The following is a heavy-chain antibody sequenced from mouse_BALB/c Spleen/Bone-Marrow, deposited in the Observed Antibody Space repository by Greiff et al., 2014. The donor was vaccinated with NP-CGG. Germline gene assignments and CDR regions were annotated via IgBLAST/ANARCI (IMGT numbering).Heavy chain of an antibody. D-gene: IGHD2-3*01. J-gene: IGHJ1*01. CDR2: IYPYNGGT. V-gene: IGHV1S29*02. CDR3: ARGYSWYFDV. CDR1: GYTFTDYN. Sequence: VHVKQSGPELVKPGASVKISCKASGYTFTDYNMHWVKQSHGKSLEWIGYIYPYNGGTGYNQKFKSKATLTVDNSSSTAYTELRSLTSEDSAVYYCARGYSWYFDVWGAGTTVTVSS.